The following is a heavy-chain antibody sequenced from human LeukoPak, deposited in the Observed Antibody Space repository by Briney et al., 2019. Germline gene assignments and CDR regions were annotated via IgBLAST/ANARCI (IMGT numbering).Heavy chain of an antibody. J-gene: IGHJ4*02. D-gene: IGHD6-19*01. Sequence: PGGSLRLSCAASGFTFSNAWMNWVRQAPGKGLEWVGRIKTKTDGGTTDYAAPVKGRFTISRDDSKNTLYLQMNSLKTEDTAVYYCTHRDRIAVPGTDYWGQGTLVTVSS. CDR2: IKTKTDGGTT. CDR1: GFTFSNAW. CDR3: THRDRIAVPGTDY. V-gene: IGHV3-15*01.